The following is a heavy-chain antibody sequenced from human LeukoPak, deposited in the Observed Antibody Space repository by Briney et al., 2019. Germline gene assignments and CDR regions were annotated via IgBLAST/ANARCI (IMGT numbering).Heavy chain of an antibody. CDR3: AKPGAVAGSYYFDY. CDR1: GFTFSSYA. D-gene: IGHD6-19*01. J-gene: IGHJ4*02. Sequence: GRSLRLSCAASGFTFSSYAMSWVRQAPGKGLEWVSAISGSGGSTYYADSVKGRFTISRDNSKNTLYLQMNSLRAEDTAVYYCAKPGAVAGSYYFDYWGQGTLVTVSS. V-gene: IGHV3-23*01. CDR2: ISGSGGST.